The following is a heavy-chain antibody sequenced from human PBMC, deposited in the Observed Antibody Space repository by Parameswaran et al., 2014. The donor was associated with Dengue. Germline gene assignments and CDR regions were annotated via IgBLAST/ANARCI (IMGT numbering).Heavy chain of an antibody. CDR3: AKDLWHWLAAAYYFDY. J-gene: IGHJ4*02. V-gene: IGHV3-23*01. D-gene: IGHD6-19*01. CDR2: ISGGGGRT. Sequence: VRQAPGKGLEWVSGISGGGGRTYYADSAKGRFTVSRDNSKSTLYLQMNTLRADDTAVYYCAKDLWHWLAAAYYFDYWGQGALVTVSS.